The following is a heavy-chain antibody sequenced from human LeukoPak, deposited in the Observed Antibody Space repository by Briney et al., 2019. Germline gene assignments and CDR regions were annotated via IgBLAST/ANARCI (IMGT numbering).Heavy chain of an antibody. V-gene: IGHV1-3*01. J-gene: IGHJ4*02. Sequence: ASVKVSCKASGYTFTSYAMHWVRQAPGQRLEWMGWINAGNGNTKYSQKFQGRVTITRDTSASTAYMELSSLRSGDTAVYYCARYCSGGSCLDYWGQGTLVTVSS. CDR3: ARYCSGGSCLDY. CDR1: GYTFTSYA. CDR2: INAGNGNT. D-gene: IGHD2-15*01.